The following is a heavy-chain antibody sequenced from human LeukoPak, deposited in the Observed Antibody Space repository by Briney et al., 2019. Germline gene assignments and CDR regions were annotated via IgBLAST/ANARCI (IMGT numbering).Heavy chain of an antibody. D-gene: IGHD2-2*02. CDR3: ARDGIWDCSSTSCYTNNWFDP. Sequence: GGSLRLSCAASGFTFSSYSMNWVRQAPGKGLEWVSYISSSSSTIYYADSVKGRFTISRDNAKNSLYLQMNSLRDEDTAVYYCARDGIWDCSSTSCYTNNWFDPWGQGTLVTVSS. CDR2: ISSSSSTI. CDR1: GFTFSSYS. J-gene: IGHJ5*02. V-gene: IGHV3-48*02.